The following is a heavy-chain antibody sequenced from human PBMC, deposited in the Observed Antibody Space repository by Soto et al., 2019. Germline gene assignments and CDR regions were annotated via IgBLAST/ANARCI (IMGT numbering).Heavy chain of an antibody. Sequence: QVQLQESGPGLVKPSETLSLTCTVSGGPIISYYWSWIRQPAGRGLEGIGRIYTSGSTNYNPSLKSRVTMSVDTSKNQFSLKLSSVTAADTAVYYCARELQQLVNPYYYYYGMDVWGQGTTVTVSS. D-gene: IGHD6-13*01. CDR1: GGPIISYY. CDR3: ARELQQLVNPYYYYYGMDV. V-gene: IGHV4-4*07. J-gene: IGHJ6*02. CDR2: IYTSGST.